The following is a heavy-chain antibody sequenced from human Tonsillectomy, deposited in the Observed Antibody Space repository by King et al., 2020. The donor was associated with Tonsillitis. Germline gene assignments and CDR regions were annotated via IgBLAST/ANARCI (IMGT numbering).Heavy chain of an antibody. V-gene: IGHV4-59*08. CDR2: IYYSGST. CDR3: ARHDRSVSVAGTFDY. J-gene: IGHJ4*02. CDR1: GGSISRYY. Sequence: VQLQESGPGLVKPSETLSLTCTVSGGSISRYYWSWIRQPPGKGLEWIGYIYYSGSTNYNPSLKSRVTISVDTSKNQFSLNLSSVTAADTAVYSCARHDRSVSVAGTFDYWGQGTLVTVSS. D-gene: IGHD6-19*01.